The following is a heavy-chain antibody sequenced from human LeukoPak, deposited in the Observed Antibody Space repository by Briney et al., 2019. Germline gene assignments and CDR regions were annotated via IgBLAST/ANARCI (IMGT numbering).Heavy chain of an antibody. CDR1: GGSISSYY. V-gene: IGHV4-59*01. D-gene: IGHD3-10*01. J-gene: IGHJ5*02. CDR3: ARSGSGSYYNAWFDP. CDR2: IYYSGST. Sequence: RSSETLSLTCTVSGGSISSYYWSWIRQPPGKGLEWIGYIYYSGSTNYNPSLKSRVTISVDTSKNQFSLKLSSVTAADTAVYYCARSGSGSYYNAWFDPWGQGTLVTVSS.